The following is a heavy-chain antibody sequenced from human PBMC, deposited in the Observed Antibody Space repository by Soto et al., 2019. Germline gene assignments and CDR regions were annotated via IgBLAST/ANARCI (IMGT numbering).Heavy chain of an antibody. CDR2: INHSGST. CDR1: GGSFSGYY. D-gene: IGHD3-16*02. V-gene: IGHV4-34*01. CDR3: ARDLDYIWGSYRYALLD. J-gene: IGHJ4*02. Sequence: SETLSLTCAVYGGSFSGYYWSWIRQPPGKGLEWIGEINHSGSTNYNPSLKSRVTISVGTSKNQFSLKLSSVTAADTAVYYCARDLDYIWGSYRYALLDWGQGTLVTVSS.